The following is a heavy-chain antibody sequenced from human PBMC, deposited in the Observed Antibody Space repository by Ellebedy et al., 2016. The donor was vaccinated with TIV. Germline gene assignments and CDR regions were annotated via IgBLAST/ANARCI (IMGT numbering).Heavy chain of an antibody. V-gene: IGHV3-7*03. D-gene: IGHD3-10*01. J-gene: IGHJ4*02. CDR3: YGGYYDY. Sequence: GESLKISCGVSGFTFGNYWMGWVRHAPGKGLEWVANINKDGSSKDFVDSLKGRFTISRDNAKNSVYLQMNSLRAEDTAVYYCYGGYYDYWGQGALVTVSS. CDR2: INKDGSSK. CDR1: GFTFGNYW.